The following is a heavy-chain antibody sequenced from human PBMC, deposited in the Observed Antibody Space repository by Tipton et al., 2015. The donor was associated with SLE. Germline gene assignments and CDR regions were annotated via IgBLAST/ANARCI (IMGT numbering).Heavy chain of an antibody. CDR1: GGSFSGHY. CDR3: ARPAGDSDNDWYAFDV. J-gene: IGHJ3*01. Sequence: TLSLTCAVSGGSFSGHYWNWIRQTPDKGLEWLGEIIDSGSTNENPSLGSRITMSIDTSKNQFSLKLTSVTAADTAVYYCARPAGDSDNDWYAFDVWGQGTMVTVSA. V-gene: IGHV4-34*10. D-gene: IGHD3-3*01. CDR2: IIDSGST.